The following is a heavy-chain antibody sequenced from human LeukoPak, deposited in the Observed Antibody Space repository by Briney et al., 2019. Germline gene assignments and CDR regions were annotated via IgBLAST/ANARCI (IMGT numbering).Heavy chain of an antibody. D-gene: IGHD2-15*01. CDR2: INPNSGGT. CDR1: GYTFTSYD. J-gene: IGHJ4*02. Sequence: ASVKVSCKASGYTFTSYDINWVRQAPGQGLEWMGRINPNSGGTNYAQKFQGRVTMTRDTSISTAYMELSRLRSDDTAVYYCARARELRPDYWGQGTLVTVSS. CDR3: ARARELRPDY. V-gene: IGHV1-2*06.